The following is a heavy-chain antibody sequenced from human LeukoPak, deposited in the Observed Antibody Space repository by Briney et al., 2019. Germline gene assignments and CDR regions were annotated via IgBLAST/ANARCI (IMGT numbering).Heavy chain of an antibody. V-gene: IGHV3-30*18. J-gene: IGHJ4*02. CDR2: ISYDGSNK. D-gene: IGHD3-16*01. Sequence: GALRLSCAASGFTFSSYGMHWVRQAPGKGLEWVAVISYDGSNKYYADSVKGRFTISRDSSKNTPYLQMNSLRAEDTAVYYCAKELTRRTFDYWGQGTLVTVSS. CDR3: AKELTRRTFDY. CDR1: GFTFSSYG.